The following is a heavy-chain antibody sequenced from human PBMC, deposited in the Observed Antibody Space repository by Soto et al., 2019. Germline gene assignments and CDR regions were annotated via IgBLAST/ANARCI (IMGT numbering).Heavy chain of an antibody. V-gene: IGHV3-23*01. D-gene: IGHD1-1*01. CDR1: GFTFNMYA. J-gene: IGHJ4*01. CDR2: IGGSGANT. Sequence: EVQLSESGGGLAQPGGSLRLSCAASGFTFNMYAISWVRQAPGKGLEWVAGIGGSGANTYYADFVKGRFTISSDNSKNTLSLQMDSLRAEDTATDYCARTITGYFWAGAYWGHGTLVTVSS. CDR3: ARTITGYFWAGAY.